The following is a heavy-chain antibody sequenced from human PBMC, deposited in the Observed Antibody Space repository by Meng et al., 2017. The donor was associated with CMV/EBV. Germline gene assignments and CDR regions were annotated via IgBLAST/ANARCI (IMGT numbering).Heavy chain of an antibody. V-gene: IGHV3-73*01. CDR2: IRSKANSYAT. Sequence: GESLKISCAASGFTFSGSAMHWVRQASGKGLEWVGRIRSKANSYATAYAASVKGRFTISSDDSKNTAYLQMNSLKTEDTAVYYCTRWVTTVTTFNSVRYSGMDVWGQGTTVTVSS. CDR3: TRWVTTVTTFNSVRYSGMDV. J-gene: IGHJ6*02. CDR1: GFTFSGSA. D-gene: IGHD4-11*01.